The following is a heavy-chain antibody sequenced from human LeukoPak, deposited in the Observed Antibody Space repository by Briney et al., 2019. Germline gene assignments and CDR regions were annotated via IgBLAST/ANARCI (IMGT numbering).Heavy chain of an antibody. CDR1: GGTFSSYA. CDR2: IIPIFGTA. CDR3: ATARYCSSTSCSRPFDI. D-gene: IGHD2-2*01. Sequence: SVKVSCKASGGTFSSYATSWVRQAPGQGLEWMGGIIPIFGTANYAQKFQGRVTITADESTSTAYMELSSLRSEDTAVYYCATARYCSSTSCSRPFDIWGQGTMVTVSS. V-gene: IGHV1-69*13. J-gene: IGHJ3*02.